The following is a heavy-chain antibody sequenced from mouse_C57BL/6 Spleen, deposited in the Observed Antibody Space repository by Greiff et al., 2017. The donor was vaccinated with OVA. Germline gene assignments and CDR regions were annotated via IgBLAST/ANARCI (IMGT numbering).Heavy chain of an antibody. D-gene: IGHD1-1*01. CDR2: IDPSYSYT. J-gene: IGHJ2*01. Sequence: QVQLQQSGAELVRPGTSVKLSCKASGYTFTSYWMHWVKQRPGQGLEWIGVIDPSYSYTNYNQKFKGKATLTVDTSSSTAYMQLSSLTSDDSAVYYCARSAVVADRPDYWGQGTTLTVSS. V-gene: IGHV1-59*01. CDR1: GYTFTSYW. CDR3: ARSAVVADRPDY.